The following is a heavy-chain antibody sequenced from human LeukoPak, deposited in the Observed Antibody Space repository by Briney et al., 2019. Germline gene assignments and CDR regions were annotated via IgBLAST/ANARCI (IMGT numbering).Heavy chain of an antibody. V-gene: IGHV1-8*01. CDR2: MNPNSGNT. J-gene: IGHJ6*03. D-gene: IGHD3-10*01. Sequence: ASVKVSCKASGYTFTSYDINWVRQATGQGLEWMGWMNPNSGNTGYAQKFQGRVTMTRNTSISTAYMELSSLRSEDTAVYYCARGSGAYYYYYYMDVWGKGTTVTVYS. CDR3: ARGSGAYYYYYYMDV. CDR1: GYTFTSYD.